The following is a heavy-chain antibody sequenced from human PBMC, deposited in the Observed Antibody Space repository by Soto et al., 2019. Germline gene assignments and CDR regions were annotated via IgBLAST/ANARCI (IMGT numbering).Heavy chain of an antibody. CDR1: GGSIRDYF. J-gene: IGHJ6*02. D-gene: IGHD1-7*01. CDR2: ISSSGTV. V-gene: IGHV4-59*01. CDR3: ARDRKLELPGNYYYYGMDG. Sequence: SETLSLTCSVSGGSIRDYFWTWIRQSPGRGLEWIGYISSSGTVKYNSSLKSRVTISLDRSRNQFSLKLSSVTAADTAVYFCARDRKLELPGNYYYYGMDGWGQGTTVTVSS.